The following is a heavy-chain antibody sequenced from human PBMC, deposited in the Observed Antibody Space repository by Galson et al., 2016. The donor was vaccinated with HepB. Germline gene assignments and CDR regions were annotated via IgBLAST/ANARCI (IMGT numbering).Heavy chain of an antibody. CDR2: VHHSGAA. J-gene: IGHJ3*02. CDR1: GASMNTDY. CDR3: TRVFGQKCGGTTCFLGAFDN. D-gene: IGHD3/OR15-3a*01. V-gene: IGHV4-59*01. Sequence: SETLSLTCCVSGASMNTDYWTWIRQSPGQRLEWVGYVHHSGAANYNPSLKSRVTMSIDTSKNHFSLNLRSVTAADTAMYFCTRVFGQKCGGTTCFLGAFDNRGLGAVVIVSS.